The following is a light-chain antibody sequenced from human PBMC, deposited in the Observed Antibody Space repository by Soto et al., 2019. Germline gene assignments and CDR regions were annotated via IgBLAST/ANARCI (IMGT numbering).Light chain of an antibody. J-gene: IGKJ1*01. CDR1: QSVASSH. CDR3: QQRGNWPPPWT. CDR2: DAS. V-gene: IGKV3D-20*02. Sequence: EIVLTPSPGTLSLSPGERATLSCRASQSVASSHLAWYRRKPGQAPRRLIYDASIRATGIPARFSGSWSGTDFTLTINGLEPEDSAVYYCQQRGNWPPPWTFGQGTKVDIK.